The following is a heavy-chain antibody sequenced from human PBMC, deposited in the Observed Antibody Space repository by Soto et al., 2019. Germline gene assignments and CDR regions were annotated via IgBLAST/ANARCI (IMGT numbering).Heavy chain of an antibody. J-gene: IGHJ6*03. Sequence: SETLSLTCTVSGGSISSYYWSWIRQPPGKGLEWIGYIYYSGSTNYNPSLKSRVTISVDTSKNQFSLKLSSVTAADTAVYYCARDKGGYSGYDPYYMDVWGKGTTVTVSS. CDR3: ARDKGGYSGYDPYYMDV. CDR1: GGSISSYY. CDR2: IYYSGST. D-gene: IGHD5-12*01. V-gene: IGHV4-59*01.